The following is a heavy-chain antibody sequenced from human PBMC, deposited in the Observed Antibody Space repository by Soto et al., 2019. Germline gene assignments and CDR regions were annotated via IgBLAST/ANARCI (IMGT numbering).Heavy chain of an antibody. CDR2: ISYDGSNK. J-gene: IGHJ4*02. CDR1: GFTFGSYG. CDR3: AKDGDTAMVH. V-gene: IGHV3-30*18. Sequence: GGSLRLSCAASGFTFGSYGMHWVRQAPGKGLEWVAVISYDGSNKYYADSVKGRFTISRDNSKNTLYLQMNSLRAGDTGGYYCAKDGDTAMVHWGQGT. D-gene: IGHD5-18*01.